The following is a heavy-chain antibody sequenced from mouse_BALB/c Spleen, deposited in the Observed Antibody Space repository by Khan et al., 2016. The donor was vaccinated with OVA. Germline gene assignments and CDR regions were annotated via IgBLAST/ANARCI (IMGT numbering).Heavy chain of an antibody. Sequence: EVELVESGGGLVKPGGSLKLSCAASGFTFSDYYMYWVRQTPEKRLEWVATISDGGSYTYYPDSVKGRFTISRDNAKNNLYLQMSSLKSEDTAMYYCERGDYDYWFAYWGQGTLVTVSA. D-gene: IGHD2-4*01. CDR1: GFTFSDYY. CDR2: ISDGGSYT. V-gene: IGHV5-4*02. J-gene: IGHJ3*01. CDR3: ERGDYDYWFAY.